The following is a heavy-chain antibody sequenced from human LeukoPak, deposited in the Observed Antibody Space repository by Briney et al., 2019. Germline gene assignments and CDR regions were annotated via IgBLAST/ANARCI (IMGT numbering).Heavy chain of an antibody. CDR1: GFTFYSYA. Sequence: GGSLRLSCAASGFTFYSYAMSWVRQAPGKGLEWVSAISGSGASTYYADSVKGRFTISRDNSKNTLYLQMNSLRAEDTALYYCAKGLIGWGGEYYFDYWGQGTLVTVSS. D-gene: IGHD3-16*01. J-gene: IGHJ4*02. CDR2: ISGSGAST. V-gene: IGHV3-23*01. CDR3: AKGLIGWGGEYYFDY.